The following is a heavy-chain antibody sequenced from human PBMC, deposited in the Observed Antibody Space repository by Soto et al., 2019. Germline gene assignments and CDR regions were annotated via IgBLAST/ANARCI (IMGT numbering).Heavy chain of an antibody. D-gene: IGHD5-18*01. V-gene: IGHV4-30-4*01. CDR1: GGSVRSGDYY. CDR3: ARDQNTAMAEGPLGY. CDR2: IFYSGST. J-gene: IGHJ4*02. Sequence: SETLSLTCTVSGGSVRSGDYYWSWIRQPPGKGPEWIGYIFYSGSTYYNPSLKSRVTISVDTSKNQFSLTLNSVTAADTAVYYCARDQNTAMAEGPLGYWGQGTLVTVSS.